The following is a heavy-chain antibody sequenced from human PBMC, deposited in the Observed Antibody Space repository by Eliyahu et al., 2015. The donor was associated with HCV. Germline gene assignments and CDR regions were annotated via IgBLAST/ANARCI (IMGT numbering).Heavy chain of an antibody. D-gene: IGHD2-2*01. V-gene: IGHV3-23*01. J-gene: IGHJ4*02. CDR2: ITGSGGST. CDR1: GFTFSTYS. CDR3: AKGCSGTSCPRY. Sequence: EVQLLESGGGLVQPGGSLRLSCXASGFTFSTYSINWXRQAPGKGLEWVSTITGSGGSTYYADSVKGRFTISRDNSQNTLFLQMNSLRAEDTAVYYCAKGCSGTSCPRYWGQGTLVTVSS.